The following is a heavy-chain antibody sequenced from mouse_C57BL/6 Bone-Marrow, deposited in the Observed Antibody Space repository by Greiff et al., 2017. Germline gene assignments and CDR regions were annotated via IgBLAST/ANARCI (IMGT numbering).Heavy chain of an antibody. CDR1: GYTFTSYG. V-gene: IGHV1-81*01. J-gene: IGHJ4*01. CDR3: TYMIRYAMDY. Sequence: QVQLQQSGAELARPGASVKLSCKASGYTFTSYGISWVKQRTGQGLEWIGEIYPRSGNTYYNEKFKGKATLTADKSSSTAYMELSSLTSEDTAVYYCTYMIRYAMDYWGQGTSVTVSS. D-gene: IGHD2-4*01. CDR2: IYPRSGNT.